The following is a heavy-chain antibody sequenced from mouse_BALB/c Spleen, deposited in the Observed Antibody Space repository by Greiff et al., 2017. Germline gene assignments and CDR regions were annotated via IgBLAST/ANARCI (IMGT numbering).Heavy chain of an antibody. CDR2: IYPGSGST. J-gene: IGHJ2*01. CDR3: TRGEDYYGSSFDY. V-gene: IGHV1S22*01. D-gene: IGHD1-1*01. CDR1: GYTFTSYW. Sequence: LQQPGSELVRPGASVKLSCKASGYTFTSYWMHWVKQRPGQGLEWIGNIYPGSGSTNYDEKFKSKATLTVDTSSSTAYMQLSSLTSEDSAVYYCTRGEDYYGSSFDYWGQGTTLTVSS.